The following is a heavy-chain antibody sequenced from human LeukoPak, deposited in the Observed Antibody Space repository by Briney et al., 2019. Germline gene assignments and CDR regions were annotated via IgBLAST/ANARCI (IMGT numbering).Heavy chain of an antibody. D-gene: IGHD3-10*01. CDR3: ARAPLLWFGENAFDI. V-gene: IGHV1-2*02. Sequence: GSSVKVSCKASGGTFSSYAISWVRQAPGQGLEWMGWINPNSGGTNYAQKFQGRVTMTRDTSISTAYMELSRLRSDDTAVYYCARAPLLWFGENAFDIWGQGTMVTVSS. CDR1: GGTFSSYA. J-gene: IGHJ3*02. CDR2: INPNSGGT.